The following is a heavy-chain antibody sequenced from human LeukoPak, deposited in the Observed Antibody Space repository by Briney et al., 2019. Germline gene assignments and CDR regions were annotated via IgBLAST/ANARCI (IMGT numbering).Heavy chain of an antibody. CDR1: GFTLSSYA. J-gene: IGHJ5*02. CDR3: AKDLGGYCSSTSCPKGP. Sequence: GGSLRLSCAASGFTLSSYAMSWVRQAPGKGLEWVSAISGSGGSTYYADSVKGRFTISRDNSKNTLYLQMNSLRAEDTAVYYCAKDLGGYCSSTSCPKGPWGQGTLVTVSS. V-gene: IGHV3-23*01. D-gene: IGHD2-2*01. CDR2: ISGSGGST.